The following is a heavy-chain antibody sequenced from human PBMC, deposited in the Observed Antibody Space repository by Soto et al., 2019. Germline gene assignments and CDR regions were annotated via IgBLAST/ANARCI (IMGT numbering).Heavy chain of an antibody. D-gene: IGHD6-13*01. CDR1: DGSFSDYY. V-gene: IGHV4-34*01. J-gene: IGHJ4*02. CDR3: ARSMRSQSSSYFVS. Sequence: SETLSLTCAVYDGSFSDYYWGWIRQPPGEGLEWIGEVNQSGSNNYNPSLKSRVTISLDKSKNQFSLNLSSVTAADTAVYYCARSMRSQSSSYFVSWGQGTLVTVSS. CDR2: VNQSGSN.